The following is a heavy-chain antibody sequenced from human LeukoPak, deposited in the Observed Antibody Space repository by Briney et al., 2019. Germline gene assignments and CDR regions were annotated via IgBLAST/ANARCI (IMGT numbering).Heavy chain of an antibody. CDR2: IYTTGVT. J-gene: IGHJ5*02. D-gene: IGHD3-3*01. Sequence: SETLSLTCTVSGGSISGYYWSWIRQSAGKGLEWLGRIYTTGVTVYNPSLRSRVTMSIDTSKNQFSLRLTSMTAADTAVYYCAGGAGGFFSPLGPGGQGSLVTVSS. V-gene: IGHV4-4*07. CDR1: GGSISGYY. CDR3: AGGAGGFFSPLGP.